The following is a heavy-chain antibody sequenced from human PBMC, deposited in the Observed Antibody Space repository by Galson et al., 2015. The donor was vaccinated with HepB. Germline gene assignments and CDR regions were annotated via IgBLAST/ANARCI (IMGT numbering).Heavy chain of an antibody. J-gene: IGHJ4*02. Sequence: SLRLSCAASKFTFSNYWMTWVRQAPGKGLEWVANVDRDGSDRFYVDSVKGRFTIFRDNANNSLYLQMNSLRADDTALYYCARFITGAWPAYFDYWGQGVLVTVSS. D-gene: IGHD1-14*01. CDR3: ARFITGAWPAYFDY. CDR2: VDRDGSDR. V-gene: IGHV3-7*03. CDR1: KFTFSNYW.